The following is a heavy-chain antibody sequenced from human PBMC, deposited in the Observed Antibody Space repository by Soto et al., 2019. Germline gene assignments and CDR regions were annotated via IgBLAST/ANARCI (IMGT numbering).Heavy chain of an antibody. CDR2: IAYDGTRK. Sequence: QVQLVESGGGVVRPGRSLRLSCVGSGFTFSAHGMHWVRQAPGKPLEWVAGIAYDGTRKYYADSVEGRVTISRDDSQKTLFLQINSRKDEEKAVNYCATDNCPTRSCVGNWGRGNLV. D-gene: IGHD2-2*01. CDR1: GFTFSAHG. CDR3: ATDNCPTRSCVGN. V-gene: IGHV3-33*05. J-gene: IGHJ4*02.